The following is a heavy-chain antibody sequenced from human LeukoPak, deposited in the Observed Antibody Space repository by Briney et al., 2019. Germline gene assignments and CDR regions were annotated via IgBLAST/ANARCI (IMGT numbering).Heavy chain of an antibody. V-gene: IGHV4-4*07. Sequence: PSETLSLTCTVSGGSISSSYWSWIRQSAGKGLEWIGRIYSSGSSNYNPSLKRRGTMSVATSKNQFSLELSSVTAADTAVYYCARGCVVSSGTGFDYWGQGTLVTVSS. D-gene: IGHD2-8*02. CDR1: GGSISSSY. CDR3: ARGCVVSSGTGFDY. CDR2: IYSSGSS. J-gene: IGHJ4*02.